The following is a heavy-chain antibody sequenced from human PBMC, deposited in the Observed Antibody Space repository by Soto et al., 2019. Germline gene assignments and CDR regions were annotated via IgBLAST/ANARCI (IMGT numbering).Heavy chain of an antibody. V-gene: IGHV3-30-3*01. J-gene: IGHJ3*02. Sequence: QVQLVESGGGVVQPGRSLRLSCAASGFTFSSYAMQWVRQAPGKGLEWVAVISYDGSNKYYADSVKGRFTISRDNSKNTLYLQMNGMRAEDTAVYYCARRSSTYYCASSGRRAFDIWGQGTMVTVSS. CDR3: ARRSSTYYCASSGRRAFDI. D-gene: IGHD3-22*01. CDR2: ISYDGSNK. CDR1: GFTFSSYA.